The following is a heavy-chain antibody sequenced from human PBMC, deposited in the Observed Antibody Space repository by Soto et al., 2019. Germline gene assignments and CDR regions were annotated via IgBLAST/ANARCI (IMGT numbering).Heavy chain of an antibody. J-gene: IGHJ4*02. Sequence: QLQVQESGPGLVKPSETLSLTCTVSGSSISSSGYYWGWIRQPPGKGLEWIGSMYYGVSTYYNPSLKSRVTVSVDASKNQFSLNLSSVTAADTAVYYCARRPSRHLVDYWGQGTLVTVSS. D-gene: IGHD3-3*02. CDR3: ARRPSRHLVDY. V-gene: IGHV4-39*01. CDR1: GSSISSSGYY. CDR2: MYYGVST.